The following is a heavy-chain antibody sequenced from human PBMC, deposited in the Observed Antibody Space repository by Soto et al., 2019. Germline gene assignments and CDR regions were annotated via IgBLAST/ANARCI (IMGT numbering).Heavy chain of an antibody. CDR2: ISKTGGST. CDR3: AKDNGPPGTRDWYFDL. CDR1: GFTFRTYA. J-gene: IGHJ2*01. Sequence: QLLESGGGLVQPGGSLRLSCAASGFTFRTYAMSWVRQAPGKGLEWVSGISKTGGSTYFADSAKGRFTISRDNSRNPLSLQMNCLSAGDTAVYYCAKDNGPPGTRDWYFDLWGRGTLVTVSS. D-gene: IGHD2-8*01. V-gene: IGHV3-23*01.